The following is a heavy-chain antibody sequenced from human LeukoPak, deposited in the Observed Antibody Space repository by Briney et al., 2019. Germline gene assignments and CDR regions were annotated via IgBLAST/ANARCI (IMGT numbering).Heavy chain of an antibody. D-gene: IGHD2-15*01. CDR1: GFTSDDYA. CDR2: ISWNSGSI. J-gene: IGHJ4*02. CDR3: AKDSCSGGSCYPNF. V-gene: IGHV3-9*02. Sequence: PGRSLRLSCAASGFTSDDYAMHWVRQAPGKGLEWVSGISWNSGSIGYADSVKGRFTISRDNAKNSLYLQMNSLRAEDTALYYCAKDSCSGGSCYPNFWGQGTLVTVSS.